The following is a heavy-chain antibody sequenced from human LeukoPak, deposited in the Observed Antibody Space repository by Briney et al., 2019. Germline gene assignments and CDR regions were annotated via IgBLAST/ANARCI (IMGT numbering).Heavy chain of an antibody. J-gene: IGHJ5*02. CDR1: GFIFSSYA. CDR2: ISGSGTNT. CDR3: ARDRSGSYPNWFDP. D-gene: IGHD3-10*01. V-gene: IGHV3-23*01. Sequence: GGSLRLSCAASGFIFSSYAMSWVRQAPGKGLEWVSDISGSGTNTYYADSVKGRFTISRDNSKNTMYLQMNSLRAEDTALYYCARDRSGSYPNWFDPWGQGTLVTVSS.